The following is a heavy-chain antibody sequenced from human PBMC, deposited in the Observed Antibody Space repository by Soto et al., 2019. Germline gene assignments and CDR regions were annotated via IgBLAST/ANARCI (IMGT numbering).Heavy chain of an antibody. D-gene: IGHD2-2*01. Sequence: GGSLRLSCAASRFTFSTYAMNWVRQPPGEGLEWVSVISNSGDNTYYADSVKGRFTISRDNSKNTLYLQMNSLRAEDTAIYYCAFGGPEGFPAAMSLDYWGQGTLVTVSS. V-gene: IGHV3-23*01. CDR2: ISNSGDNT. CDR1: RFTFSTYA. CDR3: AFGGPEGFPAAMSLDY. J-gene: IGHJ4*02.